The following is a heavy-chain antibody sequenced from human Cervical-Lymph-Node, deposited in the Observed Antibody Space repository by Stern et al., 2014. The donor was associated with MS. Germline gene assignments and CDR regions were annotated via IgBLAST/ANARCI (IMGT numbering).Heavy chain of an antibody. J-gene: IGHJ4*02. V-gene: IGHV4-59*01. D-gene: IGHD1-26*01. CDR3: ARGDGTPFDY. CDR2: IYYSGST. Sequence: QLQLQASCPGLGKPSKTLSLTCTVACGSISGFHWSWIRQPPGKGLEWIGYIYYSGSTNYNPSLKSRITISVDTSKNQFSLRLSSVTAADTAVYYCARGDGTPFDYWGQGTLVSVSS. CDR1: CGSISGFH.